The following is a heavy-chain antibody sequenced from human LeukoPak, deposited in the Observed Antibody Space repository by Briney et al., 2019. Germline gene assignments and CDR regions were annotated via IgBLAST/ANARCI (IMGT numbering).Heavy chain of an antibody. D-gene: IGHD3-9*01. J-gene: IGHJ6*02. V-gene: IGHV1-18*01. CDR3: ARVGWDYDILTGYQYYYYGMDV. CDR1: GYTFTSYG. CDR2: ISAYNGNT. Sequence: GASVTVSCKASGYTFTSYGISWVRQAPGQGLEWMGWISAYNGNTNYAQKLQGRVTMTTDTSTSTAYMELRSLRSDDTAVYYCARVGWDYDILTGYQYYYYGMDVWGQGTTVTVSS.